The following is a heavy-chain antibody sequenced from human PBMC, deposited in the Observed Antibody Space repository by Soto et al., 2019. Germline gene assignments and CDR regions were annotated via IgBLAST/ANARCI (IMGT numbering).Heavy chain of an antibody. CDR1: GFTFSSYW. CDR3: ARLDCSGDACYSYYFDY. CDR2: IKQDGSDK. D-gene: IGHD2-15*01. J-gene: IGHJ4*02. V-gene: IGHV3-7*01. Sequence: SLRLSCAASGFTFSSYWMTWVRQAPGKGLEWVAIIKQDGSDKHYVDSVKGRFTISRDNVKTSMFLQMNSLRAEDTALYYCARLDCSGDACYSYYFDYWGQGTLVTVSS.